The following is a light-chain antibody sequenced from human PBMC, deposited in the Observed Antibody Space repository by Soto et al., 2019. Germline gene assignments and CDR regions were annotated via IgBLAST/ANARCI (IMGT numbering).Light chain of an antibody. CDR3: QQRYSSPFT. CDR2: AAS. Sequence: DIQMTQSPSSLSASVGDRVTITCRASQSISSSLNWYQQKPGKAPNLLIYAASSLQSGVPSKFSGSGSGTDFTPTISSLQPEDFATYYCQQRYSSPFTFGPGTKVDIK. V-gene: IGKV1-39*01. CDR1: QSISSS. J-gene: IGKJ3*01.